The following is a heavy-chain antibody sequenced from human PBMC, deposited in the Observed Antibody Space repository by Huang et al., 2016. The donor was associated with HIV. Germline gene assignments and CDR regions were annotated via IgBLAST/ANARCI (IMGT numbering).Heavy chain of an antibody. CDR1: GGTFSKYA. V-gene: IGHV1-69*13. J-gene: IGHJ4*02. D-gene: IGHD4-17*01. Sequence: QVQLVQSGAEVKTPGSSVKVSCKASGGTFSKYAISWVRQAPGQGLEWMRGVIPMFGTPNYARKVQGRVTITADDSTSTTYVEVSSLRSEDTALYYCARGQLGSYGDYDVLYWGQGTLVTVSS. CDR3: ARGQLGSYGDYDVLY. CDR2: VIPMFGTP.